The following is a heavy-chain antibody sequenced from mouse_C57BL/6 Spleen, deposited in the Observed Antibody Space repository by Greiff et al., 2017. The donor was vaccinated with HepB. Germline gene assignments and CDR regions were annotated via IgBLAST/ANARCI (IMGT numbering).Heavy chain of an antibody. CDR3: AREYFDV. V-gene: IGHV5-17*01. Sequence: EVKLMESGGGLVKPGGSLKLSCAASGFTFSDYGMHWVRQAPEKGLEWVAYISSGSSTIYYADTVKGRFTISRDNAKNTLFLQMTILRAEDTAMYYCAREYFDVWGTGTTVTVSS. CDR1: GFTFSDYG. CDR2: ISSGSSTI. J-gene: IGHJ1*03.